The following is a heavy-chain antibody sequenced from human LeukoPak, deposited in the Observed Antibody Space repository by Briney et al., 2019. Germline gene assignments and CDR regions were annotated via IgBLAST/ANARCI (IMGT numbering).Heavy chain of an antibody. J-gene: IGHJ6*03. CDR3: ARDCCGDGYNFNYYYYYMDV. Sequence: ASVKVSCKASGYTFTGYYMHWVRQAPGQGLEWMGWINPNSGGTNYAQKFQGRDTMTRDTSISTAYMELSRLRSDDTAVYYCARDCCGDGYNFNYYYYYMDVWGKGTTVTISS. CDR2: INPNSGGT. V-gene: IGHV1-2*02. D-gene: IGHD5-24*01. CDR1: GYTFTGYY.